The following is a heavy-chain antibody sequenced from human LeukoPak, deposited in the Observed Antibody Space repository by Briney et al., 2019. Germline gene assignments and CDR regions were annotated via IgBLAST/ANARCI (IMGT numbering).Heavy chain of an antibody. V-gene: IGHV3-21*04. D-gene: IGHD1-1*01. CDR3: ARDLALEGGFVDY. CDR2: ISSSGDYI. CDR1: GFTFTSYS. J-gene: IGHJ4*02. Sequence: GGSLRLSCAASGFTFTSYSMNWVRQAPGKGLEWVSSISSSGDYIYYADSVKGRFTISRDNAKNSLYLQMNSLRAEDTAVYYCARDLALEGGFVDYWGQGTLVTVSS.